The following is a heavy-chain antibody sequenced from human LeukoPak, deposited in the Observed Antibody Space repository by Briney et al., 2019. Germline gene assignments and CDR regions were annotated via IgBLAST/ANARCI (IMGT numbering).Heavy chain of an antibody. CDR2: IYYSGST. CDR1: GGSISSSSYY. D-gene: IGHD7-27*01. CDR3: ARAPPSWGRQIDY. Sequence: SETLSLTCTVSGGSISSSSYYWGWIRQPPGKGLEWIGSIYYSGSTYYNPSLKSRVTISVDTSKNQFSLKLSSVTAADTAVYYCARAPPSWGRQIDYWGQGTLVTVSS. V-gene: IGHV4-39*01. J-gene: IGHJ4*02.